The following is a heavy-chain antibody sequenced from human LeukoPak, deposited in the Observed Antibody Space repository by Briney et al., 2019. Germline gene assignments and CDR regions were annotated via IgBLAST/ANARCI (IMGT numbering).Heavy chain of an antibody. V-gene: IGHV3-23*01. D-gene: IGHD4-17*01. CDR1: GFTSSSHV. Sequence: PGGSLRLSCAASGFTSSSHVMSWVRQAPGKGLEWVSAISNSGDSTSYADSVKGRLTISRDNSKSTLYLQMNSLRAEDTAVYYCASTGYGVRDYWGQGTLVTVSS. CDR2: ISNSGDST. CDR3: ASTGYGVRDY. J-gene: IGHJ4*02.